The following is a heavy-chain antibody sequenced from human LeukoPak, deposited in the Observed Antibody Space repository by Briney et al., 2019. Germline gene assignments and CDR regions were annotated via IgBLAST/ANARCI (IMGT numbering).Heavy chain of an antibody. CDR3: ARGGVSNSWYRTPDY. CDR1: GYTFTNYG. Sequence: GASVKVSCKASGYTFTNYGLSWVRQAPGQGLEWMGWISGYNGDTNYAQEFQGRVSMTTDTSTSTAYMELRSLRSDDTAVYYCARGGVSNSWYRTPDYWGQGTLVTVSS. CDR2: ISGYNGDT. V-gene: IGHV1-18*01. D-gene: IGHD6-13*01. J-gene: IGHJ4*02.